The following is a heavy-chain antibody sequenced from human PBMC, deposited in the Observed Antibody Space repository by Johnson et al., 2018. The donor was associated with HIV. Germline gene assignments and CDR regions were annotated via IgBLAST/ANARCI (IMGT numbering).Heavy chain of an antibody. V-gene: IGHV3-66*01. CDR1: GFTVSSNY. CDR2: IYSGGST. CDR3: AKDLVVTAPGVFDI. Sequence: VQLVESGGGLVQPGGSLRLSCAASGFTVSSNYMSWVRQAPGKGLEWVSVIYSGGSTYYADSVKGRFTISRDNSKNTLYLQMSSLRAEDTAVYYCAKDLVVTAPGVFDIWGQGTMVTVSS. J-gene: IGHJ3*02. D-gene: IGHD2-21*02.